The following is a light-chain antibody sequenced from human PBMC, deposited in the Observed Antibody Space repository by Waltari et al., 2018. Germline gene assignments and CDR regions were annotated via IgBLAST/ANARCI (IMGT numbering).Light chain of an antibody. J-gene: IGLJ2*01. V-gene: IGLV3-19*01. CDR1: SLRSYY. Sequence: SSELTQDPAVSVALGQTVRITCQGDSLRSYYSSWYQQTPGQAPVLVIYGENNRPSGIPDRFSGSSSGNTASLTITGAQAEDEADYYCNSRDSSGNQVFGGGTKLTVL. CDR3: NSRDSSGNQV. CDR2: GEN.